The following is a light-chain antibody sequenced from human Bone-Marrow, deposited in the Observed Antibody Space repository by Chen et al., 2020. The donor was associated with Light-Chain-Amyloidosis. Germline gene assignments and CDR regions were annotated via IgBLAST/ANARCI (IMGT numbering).Light chain of an antibody. CDR3: CSSSDTDTLI. CDR1: STDVRHYNL. CDR2: EDS. J-gene: IGLJ2*01. V-gene: IGLV2-23*01. Sequence: QSALTQPASVAGSVGQSITISCTGTSTDVRHYNLVSWYQQHPGEAPKLMIYEDSERPSGVSNRFSGSKSGNTASLTISGLQTEDQADYYCCSSSDTDTLIFGTGTRLTVL.